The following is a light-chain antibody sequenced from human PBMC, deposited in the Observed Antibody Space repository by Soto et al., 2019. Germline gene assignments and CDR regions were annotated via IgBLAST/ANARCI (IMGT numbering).Light chain of an antibody. J-gene: IGKJ1*01. Sequence: DIQMTQSPSTLSVSVGDRVTITCRASQSISSWVAWYQQKPGKAPKLLIYKMSSLESGVPSRFSGSGSGTEFTLTISSLQPDDFATYYCQQYNSYSTTFGQGTKVEIK. V-gene: IGKV1-5*03. CDR3: QQYNSYSTT. CDR2: KMS. CDR1: QSISSW.